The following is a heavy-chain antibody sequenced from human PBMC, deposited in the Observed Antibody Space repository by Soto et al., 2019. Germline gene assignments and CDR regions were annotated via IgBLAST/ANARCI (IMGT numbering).Heavy chain of an antibody. CDR1: GYTFTSYG. CDR3: ARPRSRYNWFDP. CDR2: ISAYSGDT. Sequence: QVQLVQSRAEVKKPGASVKVSCKASGYTFTSYGINWVRQAPGQGLEWMGWISAYSGDTNYAQNFQGRVTMTTDTSTNTAYMELRSLRSDDTAVYYCARPRSRYNWFDPWGQGTLVTVSS. J-gene: IGHJ5*02. V-gene: IGHV1-18*01.